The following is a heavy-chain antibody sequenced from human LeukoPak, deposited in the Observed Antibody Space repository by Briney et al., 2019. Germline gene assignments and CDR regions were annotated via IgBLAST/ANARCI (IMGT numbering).Heavy chain of an antibody. J-gene: IGHJ4*02. Sequence: SETLSLTCAVSGYSISSGYYWGWIRQPPGKGLEWIGSIYHSGSTYYNPSPKSRVTISVDTSKNQFSLKLSSVTAADTAVYYCARLYADITIAVAGEFDYWGQGTLVTVSS. D-gene: IGHD6-19*01. V-gene: IGHV4-38-2*01. CDR2: IYHSGST. CDR3: ARLYADITIAVAGEFDY. CDR1: GYSISSGYY.